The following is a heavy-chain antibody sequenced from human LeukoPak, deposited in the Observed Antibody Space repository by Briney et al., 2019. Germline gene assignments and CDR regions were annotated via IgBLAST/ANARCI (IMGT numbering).Heavy chain of an antibody. CDR1: GGSISSYY. Sequence: SETLSLTCTVSGGSISSYYWSWSRQPPGKGLEWIGYIYYSGNTNYNPSLKSRVTISVDTSKNQFSLKLNSVTAADTAMYYCARVRYWSTKRSYGREFDNWGQGTLVTVSS. J-gene: IGHJ4*02. CDR2: IYYSGNT. V-gene: IGHV4-59*01. CDR3: ARVRYWSTKRSYGREFDN. D-gene: IGHD2-2*01.